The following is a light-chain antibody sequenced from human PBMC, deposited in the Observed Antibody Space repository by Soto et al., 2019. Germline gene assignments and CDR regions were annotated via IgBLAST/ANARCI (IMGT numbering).Light chain of an antibody. CDR1: SSDVGGYNY. Sequence: QSALTQPASVSGSPGQSITISCTGTSSDVGGYNYVSWYQQHPGKAPKLMIYDVTNRPSGVSNRFSGSKSGNTASLTISWLQAEDEADDYCSSYTSSSTPLVFGGGTKLTVL. V-gene: IGLV2-14*01. CDR3: SSYTSSSTPLV. J-gene: IGLJ3*02. CDR2: DVT.